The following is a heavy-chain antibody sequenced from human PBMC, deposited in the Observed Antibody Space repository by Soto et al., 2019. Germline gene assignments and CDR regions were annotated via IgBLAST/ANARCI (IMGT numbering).Heavy chain of an antibody. Sequence: EVRLLESGGGLVQPGGSLRLSCAASGFTFSSYAMSWVRQAPGKGLEWVSAISGSGGSTYYADSVKGRFTISRDNSKNTLYLQMNSLRAEDTAVYYCAKDLPAVAGHYYYYGMDVWGQGTTVTVSS. CDR3: AKDLPAVAGHYYYYGMDV. CDR2: ISGSGGST. D-gene: IGHD6-19*01. V-gene: IGHV3-23*01. CDR1: GFTFSSYA. J-gene: IGHJ6*02.